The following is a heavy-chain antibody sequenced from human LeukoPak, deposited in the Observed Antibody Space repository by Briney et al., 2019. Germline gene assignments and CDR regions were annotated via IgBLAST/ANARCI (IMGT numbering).Heavy chain of an antibody. CDR1: GFTFSSYG. V-gene: IGHV3-33*01. Sequence: GRSLRLSCAASGFTFSSYGMHWVRQAPGKGLEWVAVIWYDGSNKYYADSVKGRFAISRDNSKNTLYLQMNSLRAEDTAVYYCARDGTVAGQFDYWGQGTLVTVSS. D-gene: IGHD6-19*01. CDR3: ARDGTVAGQFDY. J-gene: IGHJ4*02. CDR2: IWYDGSNK.